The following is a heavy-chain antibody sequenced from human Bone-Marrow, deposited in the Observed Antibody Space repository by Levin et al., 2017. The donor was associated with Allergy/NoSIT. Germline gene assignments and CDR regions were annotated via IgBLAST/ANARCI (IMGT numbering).Heavy chain of an antibody. CDR2: INHSGST. V-gene: IGHV4-34*01. CDR3: ARLPRNYCSSTSCYCSYYYGMDD. CDR1: GGSFSGYY. Sequence: SETLSLTCAVYGGSFSGYYWSWIRQPPGKGLEWIGEINHSGSTNYNPSLKSRVTISVDTSKNQFSLKLSSVTAADTAVYYCARLPRNYCSSTSCYCSYYYGMDDWGQGTTVTVSS. J-gene: IGHJ6*01. D-gene: IGHD2-2*01.